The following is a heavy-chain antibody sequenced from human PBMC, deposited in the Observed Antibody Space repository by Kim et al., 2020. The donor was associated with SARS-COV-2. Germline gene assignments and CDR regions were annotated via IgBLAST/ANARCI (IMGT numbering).Heavy chain of an antibody. CDR2: ISPDSGST. Sequence: ASVKVSCKASGYTFTSHGISWVRQAPGQGLEWIGWISPDSGSTRYIQKVQGRVTMTADTSTTTVYMELQSLRSDDTAVYYCARRSTSYSWFDLWGQGTLV. J-gene: IGHJ5*02. CDR3: ARRSTSYSWFDL. V-gene: IGHV1-18*01. D-gene: IGHD6-6*01. CDR1: GYTFTSHG.